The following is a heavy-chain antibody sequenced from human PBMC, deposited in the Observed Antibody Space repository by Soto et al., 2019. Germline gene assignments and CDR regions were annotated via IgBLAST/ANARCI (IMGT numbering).Heavy chain of an antibody. CDR1: GFTFSSYG. V-gene: IGHV3-33*01. D-gene: IGHD5-18*01. CDR3: AREGPVDTAMVPDY. CDR2: IWYDGSNK. Sequence: PGGSLRLSCAASGFTFSSYGMHWVRQAPGKGLEWVAVIWYDGSNKYYADSVKGRFTISRDNSKNTLYLQMNSLRAEDTAVYYCAREGPVDTAMVPDYWGQGTLVTVSS. J-gene: IGHJ4*02.